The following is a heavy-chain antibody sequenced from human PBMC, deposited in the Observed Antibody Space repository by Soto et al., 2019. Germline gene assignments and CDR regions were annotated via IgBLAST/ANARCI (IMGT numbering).Heavy chain of an antibody. CDR1: GGTFSSYT. J-gene: IGHJ4*02. Sequence: QVQLVQSGAEVKKPGSSVKVSCKASGGTFSSYTISWVRQAPGQGHEWMGRIIPILGIANYAQKVQGRVPITADKSTSTAYMELSILRSKDTAVYYCASLICSGIAVAVDYWGEGTLVTVSS. CDR3: ASLICSGIAVAVDY. CDR2: IIPILGIA. D-gene: IGHD6-19*01. V-gene: IGHV1-69*02.